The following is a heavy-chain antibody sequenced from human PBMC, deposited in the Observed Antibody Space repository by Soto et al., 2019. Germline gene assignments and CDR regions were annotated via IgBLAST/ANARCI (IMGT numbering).Heavy chain of an antibody. V-gene: IGHV3-9*02. CDR2: IYWHGDRI. CDR1: RFTSDDHA. Sequence: SLRLSCAASRFTSDDHATHWIRQVPGEGLEWVSGIYWHGDRIDYADSVKGRFTISRDNAKNSLYLQMNSLRPEDTAPYYCVKDQTAEGLDCWGQGTLVTVSS. D-gene: IGHD2-21*02. J-gene: IGHJ4*02. CDR3: VKDQTAEGLDC.